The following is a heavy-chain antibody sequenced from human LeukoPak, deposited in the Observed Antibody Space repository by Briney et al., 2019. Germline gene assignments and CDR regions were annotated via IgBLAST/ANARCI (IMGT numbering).Heavy chain of an antibody. D-gene: IGHD4-23*01. Sequence: GGSLRLSCAASGFTFSSYGMHWVRQAPGKGLERVAVIWYDGSNKYYADSVKGRFTISRDNSKNTLYLQMNSLRAEDTAVYYCARVKTVALYYYYGMDVWGKGTTVTVSS. J-gene: IGHJ6*04. CDR2: IWYDGSNK. V-gene: IGHV3-33*01. CDR3: ARVKTVALYYYYGMDV. CDR1: GFTFSSYG.